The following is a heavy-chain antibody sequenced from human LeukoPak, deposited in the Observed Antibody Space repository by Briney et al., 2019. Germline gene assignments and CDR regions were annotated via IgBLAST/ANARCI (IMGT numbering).Heavy chain of an antibody. CDR3: ARELKVGNTGYYFDY. CDR2: IYYSGST. J-gene: IGHJ4*02. CDR1: RGSISDYY. V-gene: IGHV4-59*01. Sequence: SETLSLTCTVSRGSISDYYWIWIRQPPGEGLEGIGYIYYSGSTNYNPSLKSRVTISLDTSKNQFSLNLNSVTAADTAVYYCARELKVGNTGYYFDYWGQGTLVTVSS. D-gene: IGHD2/OR15-2a*01.